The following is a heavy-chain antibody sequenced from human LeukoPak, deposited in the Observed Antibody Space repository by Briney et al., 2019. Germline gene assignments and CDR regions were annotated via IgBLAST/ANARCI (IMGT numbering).Heavy chain of an antibody. CDR3: ARVLRITMVRGADTFDY. D-gene: IGHD3-10*01. CDR1: GYTFTGYY. Sequence: ASVKVSCKASGYTFTGYYMHWVRQAPGQGLEWMGRINPNSGGTNYAQKFQGRVTMTRDTSISTAYIELSRLRSDDTAVYYCARVLRITMVRGADTFDYWGQGTLVTVSS. CDR2: INPNSGGT. V-gene: IGHV1-2*06. J-gene: IGHJ4*02.